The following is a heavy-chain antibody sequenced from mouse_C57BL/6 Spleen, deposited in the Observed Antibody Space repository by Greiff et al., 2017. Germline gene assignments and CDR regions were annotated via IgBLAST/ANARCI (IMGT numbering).Heavy chain of an antibody. D-gene: IGHD1-1*01. V-gene: IGHV14-4*01. CDR2: IDPENGDT. CDR1: GFNIKDDY. CDR3: NYGSSLYYFDY. J-gene: IGHJ2*01. Sequence: EVKLVESGAELVRPGASVKLSCTASGFNIKDDYMHWVKQRPEQGLEWIGWIDPENGDTEYASKFQGKATITADTSSNTAYLQLSSLTSEDTAVYYCNYGSSLYYFDYWGQGTTLTVSS.